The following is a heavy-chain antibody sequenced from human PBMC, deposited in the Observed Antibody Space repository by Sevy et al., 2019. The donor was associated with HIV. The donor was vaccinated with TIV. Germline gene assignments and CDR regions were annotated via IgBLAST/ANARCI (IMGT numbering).Heavy chain of an antibody. D-gene: IGHD3-22*01. Sequence: GGSLRLSCAASGFTFSNYAMSWVRQAPGKGLEWVSGISDSAYNTYYADSVKGRFTISRDNSKNTLFLQMNNLRAEDTAVYYCAGGRFDSTGSFDAFDIWGRGTLVTVSS. CDR2: ISDSAYNT. V-gene: IGHV3-23*01. CDR3: AGGRFDSTGSFDAFDI. J-gene: IGHJ3*02. CDR1: GFTFSNYA.